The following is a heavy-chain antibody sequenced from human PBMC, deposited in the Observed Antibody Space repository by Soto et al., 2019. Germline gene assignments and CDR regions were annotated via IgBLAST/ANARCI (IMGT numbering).Heavy chain of an antibody. CDR2: IYWNDDK. CDR3: AHRQGYSSDWILDAFDI. D-gene: IGHD6-19*01. V-gene: IGHV2-5*01. CDR1: GFSLSTSGVG. Sequence: QITLKESGPTLVKPTQTLTLTCTFSGFSLSTSGVGVGWIRQPPGKALEWLALIYWNDDKRYSPSLKSRLTITKDTSKNQVVLTMTNMDPVDTATYYCAHRQGYSSDWILDAFDIWGQGTMVTVSS. J-gene: IGHJ3*02.